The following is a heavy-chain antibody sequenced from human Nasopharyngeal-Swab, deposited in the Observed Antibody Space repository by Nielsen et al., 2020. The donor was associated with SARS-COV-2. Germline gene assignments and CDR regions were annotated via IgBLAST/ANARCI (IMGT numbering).Heavy chain of an antibody. J-gene: IGHJ6*04. CDR3: ARRTRYGITGTRGGFPV. CDR2: INHSGST. V-gene: IGHV4-34*01. D-gene: IGHD1-7*01. Sequence: WIRQPPGKGLEWIGEINHSGSTNYNPSLKSRVTISVDTSKNQFSLKLSSVTAADTAVYYCARRTRYGITGTRGGFPVWGKGTTVTLL.